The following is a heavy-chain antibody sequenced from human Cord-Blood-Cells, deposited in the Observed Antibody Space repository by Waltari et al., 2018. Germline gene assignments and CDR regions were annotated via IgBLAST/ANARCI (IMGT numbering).Heavy chain of an antibody. CDR1: GGTFSSYA. CDR3: ARGALSYDFWSGYKQSTFDI. J-gene: IGHJ3*02. V-gene: IGHV1-69*01. CDR2: IIPIFGTA. Sequence: QVQLVQSGAEVKKPGSSVKVSCKASGGTFSSYAISWVRQAPGQGLEWMGGIIPIFGTANYAQKFQGRVTITADESTSTAYMELSSLRSEDTAVYYCARGALSYDFWSGYKQSTFDIWGQGTMVTVSS. D-gene: IGHD3-3*01.